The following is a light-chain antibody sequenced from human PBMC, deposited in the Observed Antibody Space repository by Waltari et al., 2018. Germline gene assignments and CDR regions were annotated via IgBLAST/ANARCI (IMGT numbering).Light chain of an antibody. CDR2: SAN. CDR1: TGAATSGSF. V-gene: IGLV7-43*01. CDR3: LLFYGGAYV. J-gene: IGLJ1*01. Sequence: QTVVTQEPSLTVSPGGTVTLPCPSSTGAATSGSFPPWSQQRPGQPPRSLIYSANNKHPWTPARFSGSLIGGKAALTLSGVQPEDEAEYYCLLFYGGAYVFGTGTKLTVL.